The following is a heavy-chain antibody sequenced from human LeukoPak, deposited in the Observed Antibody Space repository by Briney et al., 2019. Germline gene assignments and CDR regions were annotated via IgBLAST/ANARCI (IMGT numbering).Heavy chain of an antibody. CDR1: GFTFSDYY. CDR3: ARQGRLQTSGTDY. CDR2: ISSNSSYT. Sequence: GGSLRLSCAASGFTFSDYYMSWIRQAPGKGLEWVSYISSNSSYTKYEDSVKGRFTISRDNAKNSLYLQMNSLRAEGTAVYYCARQGRLQTSGTDYWGQGTLVTGSS. V-gene: IGHV3-11*03. D-gene: IGHD6-25*01. J-gene: IGHJ4*02.